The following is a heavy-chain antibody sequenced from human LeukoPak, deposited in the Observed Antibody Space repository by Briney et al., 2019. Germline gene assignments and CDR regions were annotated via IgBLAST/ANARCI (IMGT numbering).Heavy chain of an antibody. V-gene: IGHV1-18*01. J-gene: IGHJ4*02. D-gene: IGHD3-22*01. CDR2: ISAYNGNT. CDR3: ARPIHCYDSSGYFDY. Sequence: ASVKVSCKASGYTFTSYGISWVRQAPGQGLEWMGWISAYNGNTNYAQKLQGRVTMTTDTSTSTAYMELGSLRSDDTAVYYCARPIHCYDSSGYFDYWGQGTLVTVSS. CDR1: GYTFTSYG.